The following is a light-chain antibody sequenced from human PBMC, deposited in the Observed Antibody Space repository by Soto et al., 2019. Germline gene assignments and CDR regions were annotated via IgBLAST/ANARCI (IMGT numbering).Light chain of an antibody. V-gene: IGKV1-5*03. CDR3: QQYNSYSET. Sequence: DIPMTQSPSTLSASVGDRVTITCRASQSISSWLAWYQQKPGKAPKLLIYKASILESGVPSRFSGSGSGTEFTLTISSLQADDFATYYCQQYNSYSETFGPGNKVEIK. J-gene: IGKJ1*01. CDR2: KAS. CDR1: QSISSW.